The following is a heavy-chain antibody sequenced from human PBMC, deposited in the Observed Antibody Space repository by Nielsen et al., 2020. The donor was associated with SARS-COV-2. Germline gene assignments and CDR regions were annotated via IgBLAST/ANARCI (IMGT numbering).Heavy chain of an antibody. Sequence: GGSLRLSCAASGFTFSNSDMNWVRQAPGKGLEWVSGVSWNGSRTHYADSVKGRFIISRDNSRNFLYQQMNSLRPEDMAVYYCARDRLEWLLSYYYYGMDVWGQGTTVTVSS. V-gene: IGHV3-19*01. CDR1: GFTFSNSD. CDR2: VSWNGSRT. J-gene: IGHJ6*02. D-gene: IGHD3-3*01. CDR3: ARDRLEWLLSYYYYGMDV.